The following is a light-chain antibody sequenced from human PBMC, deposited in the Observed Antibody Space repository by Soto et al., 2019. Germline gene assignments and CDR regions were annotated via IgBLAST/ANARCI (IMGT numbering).Light chain of an antibody. V-gene: IGLV2-14*01. CDR1: SSDVCAYNF. CDR2: NVY. Sequence: QSALTQPASVSGSPGQSITISCTGTSSDVCAYNFVSWHQHHPGKAPKLMIYNVYDRPSGISYRFSGSTSGNAASLTISGLQGEDEADYYSSAYTVSRTYVFGTGTKVTV. J-gene: IGLJ1*01. CDR3: SAYTVSRTYV.